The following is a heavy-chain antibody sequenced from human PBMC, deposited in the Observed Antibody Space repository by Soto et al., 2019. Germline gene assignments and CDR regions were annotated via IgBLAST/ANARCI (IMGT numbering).Heavy chain of an antibody. Sequence: ASVKVSCKASGYTFTGYYMHWVRQAPGQGLEWMGWINPNSGGTNYAQKFQGWVTMTRDTSISTAYMELSRLRSDDTAVYFCAGGIRTGVGEYYFYYWGQGTLVNVSS. CDR2: INPNSGGT. J-gene: IGHJ4*02. V-gene: IGHV1-2*04. D-gene: IGHD7-27*01. CDR3: AGGIRTGVGEYYFYY. CDR1: GYTFTGYY.